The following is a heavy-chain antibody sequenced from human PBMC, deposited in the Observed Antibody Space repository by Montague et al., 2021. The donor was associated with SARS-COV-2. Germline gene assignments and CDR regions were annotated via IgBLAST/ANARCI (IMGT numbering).Heavy chain of an antibody. CDR3: AGGTGYDYYFDC. Sequence: SETLSLTCSVSGGSISDYYWNWIRQPPGKGLEWIGYIYYNTGNTXYNPRRQSRVTISLDTSKNQFSLNLRSVTAADTALYFCAGGTGYDYYFDCWGLGTLVTVSS. CDR2: IYYNTGNT. D-gene: IGHD5-12*01. V-gene: IGHV4-59*01. J-gene: IGHJ4*02. CDR1: GGSISDYY.